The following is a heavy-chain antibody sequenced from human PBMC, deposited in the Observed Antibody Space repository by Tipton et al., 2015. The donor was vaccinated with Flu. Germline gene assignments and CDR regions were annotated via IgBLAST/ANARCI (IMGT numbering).Heavy chain of an antibody. CDR3: ARDLGEPRDGED. CDR2: IYTCGST. J-gene: IGHJ4*02. V-gene: IGHV4-61*02. D-gene: IGHD7-27*01. Sequence: LRLSFSVSGVSVSSGCYYWNWVRQPAGKGLEWIGRIYTCGSTNYNPSLQSRVTISVDTSKNQFSLKLSSVTAADTAVYYCARDLGEPRDGEDWGQGTLVTVSS. CDR1: GVSVSSGCYY.